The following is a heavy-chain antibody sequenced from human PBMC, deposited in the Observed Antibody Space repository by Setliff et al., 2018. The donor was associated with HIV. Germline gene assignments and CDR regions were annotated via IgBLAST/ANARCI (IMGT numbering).Heavy chain of an antibody. CDR1: GGSIMSDGYY. Sequence: SQTLSLTCTVSGGSIMSDGYYWNWIRQRPGKGLEWIGYIYNRGYTYYNPSLKSRVTTSIDTSQNQFSLRLSSVTVADTAVYYCAGMFFYGSGSKSDFDYWGQGTQVTVSS. CDR3: AGMFFYGSGSKSDFDY. J-gene: IGHJ4*02. D-gene: IGHD3-10*01. V-gene: IGHV4-31*02. CDR2: IYNRGYT.